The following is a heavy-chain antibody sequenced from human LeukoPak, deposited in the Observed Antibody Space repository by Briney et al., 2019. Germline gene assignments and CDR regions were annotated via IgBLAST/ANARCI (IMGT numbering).Heavy chain of an antibody. CDR2: IYYSGST. CDR1: GITFSNYA. CDR3: ARRKSSWYYGSGRWWFDP. J-gene: IGHJ5*02. V-gene: IGHV4-39*07. D-gene: IGHD3-10*01. Sequence: PGGSLRLSCAASGITFSNYAMSWVRQPPGKGLEWIGSIYYSGSTYYNPSLKSRVTISVDTSKNQFSLKLSSVTAADTAVYYCARRKSSWYYGSGRWWFDPWGQGTLVTVSS.